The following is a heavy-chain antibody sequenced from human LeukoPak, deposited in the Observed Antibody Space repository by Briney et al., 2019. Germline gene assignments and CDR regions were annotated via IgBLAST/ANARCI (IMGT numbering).Heavy chain of an antibody. CDR3: ARAPERWYSYGSYTYYYMDV. CDR2: IHYSGST. D-gene: IGHD5-18*01. J-gene: IGHJ6*03. Sequence: PSETLSLTCTVSGGSISGYYWSWIRQPPGKGLESIGYIHYSGSTNYNPSLRSRVTISVDMSKNQFSLKLSSVTAADTTVYYCARAPERWYSYGSYTYYYMDVWGKGTTVTVSS. CDR1: GGSISGYY. V-gene: IGHV4-59*01.